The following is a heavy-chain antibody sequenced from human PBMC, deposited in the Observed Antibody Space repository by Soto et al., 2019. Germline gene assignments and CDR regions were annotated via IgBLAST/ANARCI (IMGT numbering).Heavy chain of an antibody. CDR2: ISASNGNT. V-gene: IGHV1-18*01. D-gene: IGHD2-21*02. CDR3: ARAWNCGGDCYHYFDY. CDR1: GYTFTSYG. J-gene: IGHJ4*02. Sequence: QVQLVQSGAEVKKPGASVKVSCKASGYTFTSYGISWVRQAPGQGLEWMGWISASNGNTNYAQKLQGRVTRTTDTXTSXAYMEVRSLRSDDTAVYYCARAWNCGGDCYHYFDYWGQGTLVTVSS.